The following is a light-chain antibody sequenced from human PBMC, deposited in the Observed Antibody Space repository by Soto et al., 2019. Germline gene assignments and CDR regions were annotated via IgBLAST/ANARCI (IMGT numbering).Light chain of an antibody. CDR3: MQALSTTPS. Sequence: DVVLTQSPLSLPVTPGEPASISCRSSQSLLHRNGYNYLDWYLQKPGQSPQLLIYLGSNRASGVPDRFSGSGSGTDFTLKISRLEAEDVGVYYCMQALSTTPSFGGGTKVEIK. J-gene: IGKJ4*01. CDR1: QSLLHRNGYNY. CDR2: LGS. V-gene: IGKV2-28*01.